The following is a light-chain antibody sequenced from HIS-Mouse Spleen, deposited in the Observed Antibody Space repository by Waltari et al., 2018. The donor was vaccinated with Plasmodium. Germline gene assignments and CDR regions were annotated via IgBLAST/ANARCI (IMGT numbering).Light chain of an antibody. CDR2: EDS. CDR3: YSTDSSGNHRV. Sequence: SYELTQPPSVSVSPGQTARITCSGDSFPHKYANWYQQKSGQAPVLVIYEDSKRPSGIPERFSGSSSGTMATLTISGAQVEDEADYYCYSTDSSGNHRVFGGGTKLTVL. J-gene: IGLJ3*02. CDR1: SFPHKY. V-gene: IGLV3-10*01.